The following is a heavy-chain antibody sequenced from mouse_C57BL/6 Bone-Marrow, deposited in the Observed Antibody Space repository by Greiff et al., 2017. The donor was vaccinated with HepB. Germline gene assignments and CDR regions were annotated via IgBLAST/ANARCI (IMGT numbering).Heavy chain of an antibody. J-gene: IGHJ2*01. CDR1: GYTFTSYG. V-gene: IGHV1-81*01. CDR3: ASIYYYGSSYGY. Sequence: VQLQQSGAELARPGASVKLSCKASGYTFTSYGISWVKQSTGQGLEWIGEIYPRSGNTYYNEKFKGKATLTADKSSSTAYMELRSLTSEDSAVYFWASIYYYGSSYGYWGQGTTLTVSS. CDR2: IYPRSGNT. D-gene: IGHD1-1*01.